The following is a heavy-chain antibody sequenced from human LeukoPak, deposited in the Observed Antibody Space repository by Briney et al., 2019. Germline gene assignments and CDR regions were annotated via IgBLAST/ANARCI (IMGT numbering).Heavy chain of an antibody. D-gene: IGHD6-13*01. CDR1: GDSIISSSYY. CDR3: ARRNGHSWDVGNWFDP. Sequence: PSETLSLTCSLSGDSIISSSYYWGWLRQPPGKGLEWIGSIYYSGITYYNPSLKSRATVSVDTSKNQFSLNLISVTAADTAVYYCARRNGHSWDVGNWFDPWGQGTLVTVSS. J-gene: IGHJ5*02. V-gene: IGHV4-39*01. CDR2: IYYSGIT.